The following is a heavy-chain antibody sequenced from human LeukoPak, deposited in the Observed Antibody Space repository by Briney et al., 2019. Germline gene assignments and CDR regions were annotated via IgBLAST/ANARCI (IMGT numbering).Heavy chain of an antibody. J-gene: IGHJ4*02. D-gene: IGHD5-24*01. CDR2: IIPIVGTA. CDR3: ARDHEVATIRYFDY. V-gene: IGHV1-69*01. Sequence: GASVNVSCKASGGTFSSYAISWVRQAPGQGLEWMGGIIPIVGTATYAQKFQGRVTITADESTSTAYMELSRLRSEDTAFYYCARDHEVATIRYFDYWGQGTLVTVSS. CDR1: GGTFSSYA.